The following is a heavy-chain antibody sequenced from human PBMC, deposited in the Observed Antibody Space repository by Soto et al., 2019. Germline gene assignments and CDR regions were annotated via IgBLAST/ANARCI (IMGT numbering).Heavy chain of an antibody. CDR3: AKGRGGNKVANFGMDG. V-gene: IGHV1-46*01. CDR1: GDSVSNDY. Sequence: ASVKVSCKASGDSVSNDYLHWVRQAPGQGFEWLGLISPFGGATAYAQRFRGRVTVTMDKSSTTFYLELSSLRSDDTAVYYCAKGRGGNKVANFGMDGWGKESRSPSPQ. CDR2: ISPFGGAT. D-gene: IGHD3-16*01. J-gene: IGHJ6*04.